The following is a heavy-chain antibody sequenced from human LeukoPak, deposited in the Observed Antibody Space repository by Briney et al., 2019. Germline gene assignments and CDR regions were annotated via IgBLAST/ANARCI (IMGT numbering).Heavy chain of an antibody. CDR3: AKDRDLTGDRKPGYFDC. CDR2: ASGSGGST. CDR1: GFTFTSYA. D-gene: IGHD7-27*01. Sequence: GGSLRLSSAASGFTFTSYAMSWVRQAPGKGLEWVSAASGSGGSTFYADSVKGRFSISRDNYKNTLYLQMNSLRAQDTAAYYCAKDRDLTGDRKPGYFDCWGQGTLVTVYS. V-gene: IGHV3-23*01. J-gene: IGHJ4*02.